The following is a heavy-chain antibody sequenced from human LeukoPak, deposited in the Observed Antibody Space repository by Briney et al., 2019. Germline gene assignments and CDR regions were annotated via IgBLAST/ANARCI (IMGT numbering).Heavy chain of an antibody. Sequence: TSETLSLTCTVSDGSISSATYYWGWIRQPPNKGLDWIGSFFYTGSTYYSPSLKSRVTISVDTSENQFSLKLSSVTAADTAVYYCARRLGVAARFGYWGQGTLVTVSS. V-gene: IGHV4-39*07. D-gene: IGHD6-6*01. J-gene: IGHJ4*02. CDR2: FFYTGST. CDR1: DGSISSATYY. CDR3: ARRLGVAARFGY.